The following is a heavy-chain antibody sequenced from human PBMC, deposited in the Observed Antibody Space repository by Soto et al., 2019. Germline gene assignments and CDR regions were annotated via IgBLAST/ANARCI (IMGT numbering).Heavy chain of an antibody. D-gene: IGHD1-20*01. J-gene: IGHJ6*02. Sequence: GSLRLSCAASGFTFSSYEMNWVRQAPGKGLEWVSYISSSGSTIYYADSVKGRFTISRDNAKNSLYLQMNSLRAEDMAVYYCARDGLVTGSAGVYYYYGMDVWGQGTTVTVSS. CDR2: ISSSGSTI. CDR1: GFTFSSYE. V-gene: IGHV3-48*03. CDR3: ARDGLVTGSAGVYYYYGMDV.